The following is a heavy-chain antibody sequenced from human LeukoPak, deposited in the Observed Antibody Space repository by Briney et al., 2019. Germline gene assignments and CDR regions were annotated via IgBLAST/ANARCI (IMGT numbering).Heavy chain of an antibody. CDR2: FYTSANT. D-gene: IGHD3-22*01. J-gene: IGHJ6*03. Sequence: SETLSLTCTVSGDSVSGYYGSWVRQPPGKGLEWIGYFYTSANTNYNPSLKSRVTMSVDTSKNQFSLKLTSVTAADTAVYYCARGLRDEERHYGYYYMDVWGKGTTVTVSS. CDR1: GDSVSGYY. V-gene: IGHV4-4*09. CDR3: ARGLRDEERHYGYYYMDV.